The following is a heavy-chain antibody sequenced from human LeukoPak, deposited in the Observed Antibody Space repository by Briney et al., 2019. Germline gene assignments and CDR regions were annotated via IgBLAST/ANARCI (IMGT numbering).Heavy chain of an antibody. D-gene: IGHD1-26*01. CDR2: ISGSGGST. CDR3: ARTTSMSYVGDAFDI. V-gene: IGHV3-23*01. CDR1: GFTFSTYG. Sequence: GGSLRLSCAAFGFTFSTYGMSWVRQAPGKGLDWVSAISGSGGSTYYADSVKGRFTISRDNSKNTLYLQMNSLRAEDTAIYYCARTTSMSYVGDAFDIWGQGTMVTVSS. J-gene: IGHJ3*02.